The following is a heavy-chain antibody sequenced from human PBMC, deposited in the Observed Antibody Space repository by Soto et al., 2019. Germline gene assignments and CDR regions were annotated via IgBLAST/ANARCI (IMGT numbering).Heavy chain of an antibody. CDR3: ARGYFDSGHGYDL. CDR2: IFTRDSET. CDR1: GHLFNNHW. Sequence: GESLKISCKGPGHLFNNHWIGCVRQTPGKGLEWMGLIFTRDSETKTSPSFQGHVSFSVDNSINTVYLQWTSLKTTDTGIYFCARGYFDSGHGYDLWGQGTLVTVSS. J-gene: IGHJ5*02. V-gene: IGHV5-51*01. D-gene: IGHD3-10*01.